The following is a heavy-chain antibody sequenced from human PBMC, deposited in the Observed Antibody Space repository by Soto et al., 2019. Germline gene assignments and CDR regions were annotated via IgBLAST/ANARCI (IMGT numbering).Heavy chain of an antibody. CDR2: ISGSGGST. D-gene: IGHD6-19*01. V-gene: IGHV3-23*01. Sequence: VGSLRLSCAASGFTFSNYAMSWVRQAPGKGLEWVSAISGSGGSTYYADSVKGRFTISRDNSKNTLYLQMNSLRAEDTAVYYCAKGPPGYRSRWPDYWGKGNLVTVSS. CDR3: AKGPPGYRSRWPDY. J-gene: IGHJ4*02. CDR1: GFTFSNYA.